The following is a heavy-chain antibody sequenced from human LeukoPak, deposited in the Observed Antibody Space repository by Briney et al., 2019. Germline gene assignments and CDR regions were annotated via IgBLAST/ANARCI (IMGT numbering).Heavy chain of an antibody. V-gene: IGHV1-3*01. CDR2: INAGNGNT. Sequence: GASVKVSCKASGYTFTSHAMRWVRQAPGQRLEWMGWINAGNGNTKYSQKFQGRVTITRDTSASTAYMELSSLRSEDTAVYYCARDSERELYSSSWPNWFDPWGQGTLVTASS. CDR1: GYTFTSHA. CDR3: ARDSERELYSSSWPNWFDP. J-gene: IGHJ5*02. D-gene: IGHD6-13*01.